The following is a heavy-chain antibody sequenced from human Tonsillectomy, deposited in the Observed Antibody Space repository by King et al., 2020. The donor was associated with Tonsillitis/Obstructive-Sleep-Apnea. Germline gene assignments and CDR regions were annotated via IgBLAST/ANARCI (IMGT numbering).Heavy chain of an antibody. J-gene: IGHJ3*02. CDR3: ARFSIDIVVVPGVRLGFDI. D-gene: IGHD2-2*01. Sequence: HVQLVESGAEVKKPGSSVKVSCKASGGTFSSYVISWVRQAPGQGLEWMGGIIPIFGTANYAQKFQGRVTITADESTSTAYMELSSLRFEDTAVYYCARFSIDIVVVPGVRLGFDIWGQGTMVTVSS. V-gene: IGHV1-69*01. CDR1: GGTFSSYV. CDR2: IIPIFGTA.